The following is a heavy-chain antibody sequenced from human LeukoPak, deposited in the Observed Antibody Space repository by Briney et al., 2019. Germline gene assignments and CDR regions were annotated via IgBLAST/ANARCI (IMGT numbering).Heavy chain of an antibody. J-gene: IGHJ4*02. CDR1: AFTFNDYW. Sequence: GGSLRLSCAASAFTFNDYWMHWVRQAPGKGLEWVSRINHDGSTKNSADYVKGRFTISRDNAKNSLYLQMNSLRAEDTAVYYCARDTGAYYDSGGLDYWGQGTLVTVSS. D-gene: IGHD3-22*01. CDR2: INHDGSTK. CDR3: ARDTGAYYDSGGLDY. V-gene: IGHV3-74*01.